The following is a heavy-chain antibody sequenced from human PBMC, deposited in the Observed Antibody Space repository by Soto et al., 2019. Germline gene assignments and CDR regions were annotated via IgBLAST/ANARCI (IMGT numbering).Heavy chain of an antibody. CDR3: ARYCSSTSCQDYYGMDV. CDR1: GGTFSSYA. V-gene: IGHV1-69*01. Sequence: QVQLVQSGAEVKKPGSSVKVYCKASGGTFSSYAISWVRQAPGQGLEWMGGIIPIFGTANYAQKFQGRVTITADESTSTAYMELSSLRSEDTAVYYCARYCSSTSCQDYYGMDVWGQGTTVTVSS. CDR2: IIPIFGTA. J-gene: IGHJ6*02. D-gene: IGHD2-2*01.